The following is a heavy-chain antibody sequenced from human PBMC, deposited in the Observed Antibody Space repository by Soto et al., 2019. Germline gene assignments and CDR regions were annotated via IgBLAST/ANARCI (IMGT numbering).Heavy chain of an antibody. CDR1: GFTFSSYA. J-gene: IGHJ3*02. Sequence: GGSLRLSCAASGFTFSSYAMHWVRQAPGKGLEWVAVISYDGSNKYYADSVKGRFTISRDNSKNTLYLQMNSLRAEDTAVYYCARELTFDAFDIWGQGTMVTVSS. V-gene: IGHV3-30*04. CDR2: ISYDGSNK. CDR3: ARELTFDAFDI.